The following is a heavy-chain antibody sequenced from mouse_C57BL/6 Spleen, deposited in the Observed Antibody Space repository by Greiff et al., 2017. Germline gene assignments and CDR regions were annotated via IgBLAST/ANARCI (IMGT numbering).Heavy chain of an antibody. CDR1: GFTFSDYG. CDR3: ARQLIFDY. V-gene: IGHV5-17*01. D-gene: IGHD4-1*02. Sequence: DVMLVESGGGLVKPGGSLKLSCAASGFTFSDYGMHWVRQAPEKGLEWVAYISSGSSTIYYAETVKGRFTISRDNAKNTLFLQMTSLRSEDTAMYYCARQLIFDYWGQGTTLTVSS. J-gene: IGHJ2*01. CDR2: ISSGSSTI.